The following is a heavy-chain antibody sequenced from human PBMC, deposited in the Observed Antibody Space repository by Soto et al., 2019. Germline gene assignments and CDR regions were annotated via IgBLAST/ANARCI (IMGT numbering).Heavy chain of an antibody. Sequence: QVQLQESGPGLVKPSQTLSLTCTVSGGSISSGGYYWSWIRQHPGKGLEWIGYIYYSGSTYYNPSLKSRITISVDTPKNLFSLKLSSVTAADTAVYSCARGRAGFLWSGRDDNWFDPWGQGTLVTVSS. CDR2: IYYSGST. J-gene: IGHJ5*02. V-gene: IGHV4-31*03. D-gene: IGHD3-3*01. CDR3: ARGRAGFLWSGRDDNWFDP. CDR1: GGSISSGGYY.